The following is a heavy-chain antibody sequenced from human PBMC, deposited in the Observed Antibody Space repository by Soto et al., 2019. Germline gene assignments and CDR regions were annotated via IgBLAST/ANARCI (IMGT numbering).Heavy chain of an antibody. CDR2: INAGNGNT. CDR3: ARAHYDILTGYSLNWFDP. J-gene: IGHJ5*02. CDR1: GYTFTSYA. V-gene: IGHV1-3*01. Sequence: ASVKVSCKASGYTFTSYAMHWVRQAPGQRLEWMGWINAGNGNTKYSQKFRGRVTITRDTSASTAYMELSSLRSEDTAVYYCARAHYDILTGYSLNWFDPWGQGTLVTVSS. D-gene: IGHD3-9*01.